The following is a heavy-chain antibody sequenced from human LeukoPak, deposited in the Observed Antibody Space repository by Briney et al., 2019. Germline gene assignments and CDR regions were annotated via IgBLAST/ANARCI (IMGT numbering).Heavy chain of an antibody. Sequence: GGSLRLSCAASGFTFDEHDMSWVRQVPGKGLEWVCLISKDGGNKHYADSVKGRFSISRDNNRNSLSLQMNSLISEDTALYFCAKRSGAPNNFDYWGQGALVTVSS. J-gene: IGHJ4*02. CDR1: GFTFDEHD. CDR2: ISKDGGNK. CDR3: AKRSGAPNNFDY. D-gene: IGHD1-1*01. V-gene: IGHV3-43*02.